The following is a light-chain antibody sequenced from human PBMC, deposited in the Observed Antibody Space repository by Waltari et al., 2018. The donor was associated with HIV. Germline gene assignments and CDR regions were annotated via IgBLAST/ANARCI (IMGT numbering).Light chain of an antibody. J-gene: IGLJ3*02. CDR3: QSTDFDGTWV. V-gene: IGLV3-25*03. CDR2: KDI. Sequence: SYDLTQTPSVSVSPGQTARINCSRGSLPKRYSSWYRQKAGQATVLLIYKDIERASGIPERIVGSESGTGVTLTISGVQAGDEVDYFCQSTDFDGTWVFGGGTKLTVL. CDR1: SLPKRY.